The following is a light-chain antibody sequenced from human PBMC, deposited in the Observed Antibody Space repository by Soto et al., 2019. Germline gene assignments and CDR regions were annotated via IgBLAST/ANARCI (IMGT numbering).Light chain of an antibody. CDR2: DAS. Sequence: DIQMTQSPSSLSASVGDRVTITCQASQDISNHLNWYQKKPGKAPKLLIYDASNLETGVTSRFSGSGSGTDFTFTINSLQPEDIATYYCQQYDNRPPYTFGQGTKLEIK. J-gene: IGKJ2*01. CDR1: QDISNH. V-gene: IGKV1-33*01. CDR3: QQYDNRPPYT.